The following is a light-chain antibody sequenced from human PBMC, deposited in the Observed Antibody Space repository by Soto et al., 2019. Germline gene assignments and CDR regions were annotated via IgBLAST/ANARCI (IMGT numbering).Light chain of an antibody. J-gene: IGKJ2*01. CDR3: QQYGSSPYT. V-gene: IGKV3-20*01. CDR1: QSISTTY. Sequence: TQSPSTLSGSVGDRVTITCRASQSISTTYLAWYQQRPGQAPRLLIYGTSSRATGIPDRFSGSGSAADFTLTINRLEPEDFAVYYCQQYGSSPYTVGQGTKVDIK. CDR2: GTS.